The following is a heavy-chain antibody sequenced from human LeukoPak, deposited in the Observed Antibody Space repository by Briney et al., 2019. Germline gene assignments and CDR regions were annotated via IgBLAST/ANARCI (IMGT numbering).Heavy chain of an antibody. D-gene: IGHD1-7*01. Sequence: GGSLRLSCAASGFTVSSNYMSWVRQAPGKGLEWVSVIYSGGSTYYADSVKGRFTISRDNAKNSLYLQMNSLRAEDTAVYYCARDKNWNYPPDYWGQGTLVTVSS. V-gene: IGHV3-66*01. CDR2: IYSGGST. J-gene: IGHJ4*02. CDR3: ARDKNWNYPPDY. CDR1: GFTVSSNY.